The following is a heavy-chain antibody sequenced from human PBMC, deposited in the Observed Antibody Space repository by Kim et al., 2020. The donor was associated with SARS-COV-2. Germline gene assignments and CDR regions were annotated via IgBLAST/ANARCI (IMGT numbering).Heavy chain of an antibody. D-gene: IGHD4-17*01. CDR3: ARLDFEDYGGNSFYYYYYGMVA. V-gene: IGHV5-10-1*01. CDR2: IDPSDSYT. CDR1: GYSFTSYW. Sequence: GESLKISCKGSGYSFTSYWISWVRQMPGKGLEWMGRIDPSDSYTNYSPSFQGHVTISADKSISTAYLQWSSLKASDTAMYYCARLDFEDYGGNSFYYYYYGMVAWGQGTTVTSSS. J-gene: IGHJ6*02.